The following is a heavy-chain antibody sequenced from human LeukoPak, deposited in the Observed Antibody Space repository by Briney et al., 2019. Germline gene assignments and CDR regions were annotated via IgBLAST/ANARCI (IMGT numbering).Heavy chain of an antibody. V-gene: IGHV3-21*01. Sequence: GGSPRLSCAASGFTFSSYSMNWVRQAPGKGLEWVSSISSSSSYIYYADSVKGRFTISRDNAKNSLYLQMNSLRAEDTAVYYCARDLTDDFWSGYHFDYWGQGTLVTVSS. J-gene: IGHJ4*02. CDR1: GFTFSSYS. CDR2: ISSSSSYI. D-gene: IGHD3-3*01. CDR3: ARDLTDDFWSGYHFDY.